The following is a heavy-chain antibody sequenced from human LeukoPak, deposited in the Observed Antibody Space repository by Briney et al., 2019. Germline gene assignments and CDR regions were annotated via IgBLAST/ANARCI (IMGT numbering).Heavy chain of an antibody. Sequence: GGSLRLSCAASGFTFSSYGMHWVRQAPGKGLEWVAVISYDGSNKYYADSVKGRFTISRDNSKNTLYLQMNSLRAEDTAVDYCAKLVAYGDTFDYWGQGTLVTVSS. CDR2: ISYDGSNK. CDR3: AKLVAYGDTFDY. V-gene: IGHV3-30*18. J-gene: IGHJ4*02. D-gene: IGHD4-17*01. CDR1: GFTFSSYG.